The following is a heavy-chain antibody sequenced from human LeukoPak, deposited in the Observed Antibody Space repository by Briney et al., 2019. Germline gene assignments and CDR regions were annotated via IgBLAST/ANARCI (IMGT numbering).Heavy chain of an antibody. CDR1: GFTFDDYG. CDR2: ISSSGSTI. CDR3: ARLSYCSGGSCSTYYYYYYMDV. D-gene: IGHD2-15*01. Sequence: GGSLRLSCAASGFTFDDYGMNWVRQVPGTGLEWVSYISSSGSTIYYADSVKGRFTISRDNAKNSLYLQMNSLRAEDTAVYYCARLSYCSGGSCSTYYYYYYMDVWGKGTTVTVSS. J-gene: IGHJ6*03. V-gene: IGHV3-48*03.